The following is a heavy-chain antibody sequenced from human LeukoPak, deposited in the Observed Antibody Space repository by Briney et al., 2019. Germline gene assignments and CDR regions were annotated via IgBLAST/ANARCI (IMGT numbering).Heavy chain of an antibody. J-gene: IGHJ4*02. CDR3: ARRGTYYYDSSGYYGGFDY. CDR2: IYYSGST. V-gene: IGHV4-39*01. Sequence: SETLSLTCTVSGGSISSSSYYWGWIRQPPGKGLEWLGRIYYSGSTYYNPSLKSRVTISVDTSKNQSSLKLSSVTAADTAVYYCARRGTYYYDSSGYYGGFDYWGQGTLVTVSS. D-gene: IGHD3-22*01. CDR1: GGSISSSSYY.